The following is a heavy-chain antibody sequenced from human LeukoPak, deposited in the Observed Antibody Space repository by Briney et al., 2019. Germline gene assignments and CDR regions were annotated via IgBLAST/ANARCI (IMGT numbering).Heavy chain of an antibody. D-gene: IGHD4-11*01. CDR3: ARLHDYSPYNWFDP. J-gene: IGHJ5*02. V-gene: IGHV4-39*01. Sequence: PSETLSLTCTVSGGSISSSSYYWGWIRQPPGKGLEWIGSIYYSGSTYYNPSLKSRVTISVDTSKNQFSLKLSSVTAADTAVYYCARLHDYSPYNWFDPWGQGTLVTVSS. CDR1: GGSISSSSYY. CDR2: IYYSGST.